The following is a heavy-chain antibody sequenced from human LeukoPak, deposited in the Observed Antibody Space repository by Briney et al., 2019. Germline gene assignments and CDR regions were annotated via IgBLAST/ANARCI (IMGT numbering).Heavy chain of an antibody. Sequence: GGSLRLSCAASGFTFSSYSMNWVRQAPGKGLEWVSSISSSSSYIYYADSVKGRFTISRDNAKNSLYLQMNSLRAEDTAVYYCARAPTGGYGRWYFDLWGRGTLVTVSS. D-gene: IGHD5-18*01. CDR3: ARAPTGGYGRWYFDL. CDR1: GFTFSSYS. J-gene: IGHJ2*01. CDR2: ISSSSSYI. V-gene: IGHV3-21*01.